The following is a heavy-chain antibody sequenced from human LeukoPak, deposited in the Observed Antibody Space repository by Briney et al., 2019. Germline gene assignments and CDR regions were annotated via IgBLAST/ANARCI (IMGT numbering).Heavy chain of an antibody. J-gene: IGHJ1*01. Sequence: GRSLGLSCAASGFTFSTTSMHWVRQAPGKGLEWVAVMSDDGNNQAYAESVKGRFTISRDNSKNTLDLQMNSLRTEDTAVYYCASDVLVGGATEYFQHWGQGTLVAVS. CDR2: MSDDGNNQ. CDR1: GFTFSTTS. CDR3: ASDVLVGGATEYFQH. V-gene: IGHV3-30-3*01. D-gene: IGHD1-26*01.